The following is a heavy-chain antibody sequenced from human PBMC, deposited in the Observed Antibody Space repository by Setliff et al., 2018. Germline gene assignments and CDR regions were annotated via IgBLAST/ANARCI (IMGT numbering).Heavy chain of an antibody. CDR3: ARRSQGRWYEVGWFDP. Sequence: SETLSLTCSVAGGSMTDFFWHWFRQPAGKGLEWIGHISPSGSTNYNPSLKSRVTISVDTSKNQFSLKVNSVTAADTAIYYCARRSQGRWYEVGWFDPWGQGTLVTVSS. J-gene: IGHJ5*02. V-gene: IGHV4-4*07. CDR2: ISPSGST. D-gene: IGHD6-13*01. CDR1: GGSMTDFF.